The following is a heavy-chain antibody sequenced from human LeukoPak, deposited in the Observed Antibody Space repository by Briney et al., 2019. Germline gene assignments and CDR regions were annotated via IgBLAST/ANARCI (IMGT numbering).Heavy chain of an antibody. J-gene: IGHJ4*02. CDR3: SRESGAYCPFGY. Sequence: SETLSLTCTVSGGSISSSSYYWGWIRQPPGQGLEWIGEISLRGLTNYNPSLKSRVTMSVDKSNNFLTLNLTSVTAADTAVYYCSRESGAYCPFGYWGQGALVTVAS. V-gene: IGHV4-39*06. CDR2: ISLRGLT. CDR1: GGSISSSSYY. D-gene: IGHD1-26*01.